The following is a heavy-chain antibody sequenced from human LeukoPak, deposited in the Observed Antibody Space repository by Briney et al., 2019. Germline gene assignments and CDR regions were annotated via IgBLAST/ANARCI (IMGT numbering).Heavy chain of an antibody. D-gene: IGHD1-14*01. J-gene: IGHJ6*02. Sequence: GGSLRLSSAASGFTVSSNYMSWVRQAPGKGLEWVSVIYSGGSTYYADAVKGRFTISRNNSKNTLYLQKISLRAEDTAVYYCARAGGMDVWDQGTTVTVSS. CDR1: GFTVSSNY. V-gene: IGHV3-53*04. CDR3: ARAGGMDV. CDR2: IYSGGST.